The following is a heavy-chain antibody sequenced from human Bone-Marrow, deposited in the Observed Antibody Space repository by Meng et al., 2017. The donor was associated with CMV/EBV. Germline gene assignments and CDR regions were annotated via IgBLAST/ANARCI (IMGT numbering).Heavy chain of an antibody. J-gene: IGHJ4*02. CDR3: AKGPSRSYWDYFDY. CDR2: IYSGGSST. V-gene: IGHV3-23*03. D-gene: IGHD3-10*01. CDR1: GFTFSSYA. Sequence: GESLKISCAASGFTFSSYAMSWVRQAPGKGLEWVSVIYSGGSSTYYADSVKGRFNISRDNSKNTLYLQMNSLRAEDTSVYYCAKGPSRSYWDYFDYWGQGTLVTVSS.